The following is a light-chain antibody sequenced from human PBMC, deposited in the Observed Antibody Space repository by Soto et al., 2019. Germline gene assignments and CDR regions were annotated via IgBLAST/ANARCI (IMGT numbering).Light chain of an antibody. J-gene: IGLJ1*01. CDR3: LLSYSGARSYV. CDR2: DTS. Sequence: VVTQEPSLTVAPGATVTLTCGSSTGAVTSGHYPYWFQQKPGQAPRTLIYDTSNKHSWTPARFSGSLLGGKAALTLSGAQPEDEAEYYCLLSYSGARSYVFGTGTKVTVL. V-gene: IGLV7-46*01. CDR1: TGAVTSGHY.